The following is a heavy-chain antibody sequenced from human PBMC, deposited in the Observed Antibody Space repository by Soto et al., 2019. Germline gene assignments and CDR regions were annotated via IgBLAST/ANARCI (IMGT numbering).Heavy chain of an antibody. J-gene: IGHJ4*02. CDR1: GGSISTGGYY. Sequence: QVQLQESGPGLVKPSQTLSLTCTVSGGSISTGGYYWTWIRQHPGKGLEWIGYIYYSGSTYYNPSLKCRVTISVDTSKNQFSLKLSSVTAADTAVYYCARGLSGTLFDNWGQGTLVTVSS. V-gene: IGHV4-31*03. CDR2: IYYSGST. D-gene: IGHD3-10*01. CDR3: ARGLSGTLFDN.